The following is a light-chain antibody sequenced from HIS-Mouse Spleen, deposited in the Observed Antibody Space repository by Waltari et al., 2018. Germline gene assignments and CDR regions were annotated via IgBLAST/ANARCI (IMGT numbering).Light chain of an antibody. V-gene: IGLV1-47*01. CDR3: AAWDDSLSGRV. CDR2: RNN. CDR1: SSHIGTNY. J-gene: IGLJ3*02. Sequence: QSVLTQPPSASGTPGQRLTISCSGSSSHIGTNYVYWYPQLPETAPKLLIYRNNQRPSGVPDRFSGSKSGTSASLAISGLRSEDEADYYCAAWDDSLSGRVFGGGTKLTVL.